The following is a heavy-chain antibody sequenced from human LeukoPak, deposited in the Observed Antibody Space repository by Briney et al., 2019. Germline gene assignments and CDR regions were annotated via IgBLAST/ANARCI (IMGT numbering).Heavy chain of an antibody. Sequence: ASVKVSCKASGYTFIDYYIHWLRQAPGQGLEWMGWINPNSGATDYAQNFQGRVTLTRDTSISTAYMELSSLRSDDTAVYYCARDISGSWFDPWGQGALVTFSS. CDR1: GYTFIDYY. CDR3: ARDISGSWFDP. J-gene: IGHJ5*02. V-gene: IGHV1-2*02. CDR2: INPNSGAT. D-gene: IGHD3-10*01.